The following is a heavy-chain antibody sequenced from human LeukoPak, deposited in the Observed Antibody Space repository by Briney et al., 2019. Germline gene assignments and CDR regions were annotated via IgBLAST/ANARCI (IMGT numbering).Heavy chain of an antibody. CDR1: GYTFTGYY. J-gene: IGHJ4*02. V-gene: IGHV1-2*02. CDR3: ARVVTYYFDY. CDR2: INPNSGGT. D-gene: IGHD2-21*02. Sequence: ASVRVSCKASGYTFTGYYMHWVRQAPGQGLEWMGWINPNSGGTNYAQKFQGRVTVTRDTSISTAYMELSRLRSDDTAVYYCARVVTYYFDYWGQGTLVTVSS.